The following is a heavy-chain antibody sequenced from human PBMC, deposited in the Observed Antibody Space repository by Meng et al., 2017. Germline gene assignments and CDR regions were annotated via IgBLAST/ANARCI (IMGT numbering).Heavy chain of an antibody. Sequence: EVLVVGFGGGWVQLGGFLRLSWAAFRFPFGSSAMSEVRQAQGKGLEWVSDISGSGGHTYYADSVKGRFTISRHNAENSLYLQMNSLRAEDTAAYYCASIKDDPWGQGTLVTVSS. V-gene: IGHV3-23*04. J-gene: IGHJ5*02. CDR1: RFPFGSSA. CDR3: ASIKDDP. CDR2: ISGSGGHT. D-gene: IGHD1-14*01.